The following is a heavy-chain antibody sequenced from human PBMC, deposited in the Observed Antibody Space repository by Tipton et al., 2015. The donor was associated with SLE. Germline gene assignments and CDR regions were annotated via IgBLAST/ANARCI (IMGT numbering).Heavy chain of an antibody. V-gene: IGHV4-38-2*02. CDR3: ATTVTTTPSYGAFDI. D-gene: IGHD4-17*01. CDR1: GYSISNAYY. Sequence: TLSLTCNVSGYSISNAYYWGWIRQPPGKGLEWIGSLYHSGSAFYNPSIKSRVTISLDTSKNQFSLRLTSITAADTAMYYCATTVTTTPSYGAFDIWGQGTMVTVSS. J-gene: IGHJ3*02. CDR2: LYHSGSA.